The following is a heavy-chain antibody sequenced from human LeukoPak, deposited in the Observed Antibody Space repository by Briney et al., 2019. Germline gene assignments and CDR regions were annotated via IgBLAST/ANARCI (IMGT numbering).Heavy chain of an antibody. CDR3: ATHSGTYQQRLDY. CDR1: GGSISSYY. D-gene: IGHD1-26*01. CDR2: IYYSGST. Sequence: KPSETLSLTCTVSGGSISSYYWSWIRQPPGKGLEWIGYIYYSGSTNYNPSLKSRVTISVDTSKNQFSLKLSSVTAADTAVYYCATHSGTYQQRLDYWGQGTLVTVSS. V-gene: IGHV4-59*08. J-gene: IGHJ4*02.